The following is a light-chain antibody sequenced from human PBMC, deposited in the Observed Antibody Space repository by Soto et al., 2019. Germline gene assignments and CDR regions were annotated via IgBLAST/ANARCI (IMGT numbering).Light chain of an antibody. Sequence: EIVMTPSPATLSVSPGERATLSCRASQSVSSNLAWYQQKPGQAPRLLIYGASTRATGIPARFSGSGSGTEFTLTISSLQSEDCAIYYCQQYGSSPLLTFGGGTKVDNK. CDR2: GAS. CDR3: QQYGSSPLLT. J-gene: IGKJ4*01. CDR1: QSVSSN. V-gene: IGKV3-15*01.